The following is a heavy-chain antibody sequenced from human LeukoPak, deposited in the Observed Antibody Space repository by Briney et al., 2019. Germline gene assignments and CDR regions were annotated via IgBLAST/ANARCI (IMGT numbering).Heavy chain of an antibody. CDR3: ARDSDSSGHYYMDYFDY. CDR2: ISSSSRDI. CDR1: GFTFTSYA. Sequence: TGGSLRLSCAASGFTFTSYAMNWVRQAPGKGLEWVSSISSSSRDINYADSVKGRFTISRGNAWNSLYLQMNSLRAEDTAVYYCARDSDSSGHYYMDYFDYWGQGALVTVSS. J-gene: IGHJ4*02. V-gene: IGHV3-21*01. D-gene: IGHD3-22*01.